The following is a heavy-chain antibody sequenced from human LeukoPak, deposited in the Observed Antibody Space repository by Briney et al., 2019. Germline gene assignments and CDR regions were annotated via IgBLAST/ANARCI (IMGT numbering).Heavy chain of an antibody. V-gene: IGHV3-23*01. D-gene: IGHD4-17*01. CDR1: GFTFSSYA. CDR3: AKSVESAVTTNPYYDY. CDR2: ISGSGGST. Sequence: GGSLRLSCAASGFTFSSYAMSWVRQAPGKGLEWVSIISGSGGSTYYADSVKGRFTISRDNSKNTLVLQMNSLRAEDTAVYYCAKSVESAVTTNPYYDYWGQGTLVTISS. J-gene: IGHJ4*02.